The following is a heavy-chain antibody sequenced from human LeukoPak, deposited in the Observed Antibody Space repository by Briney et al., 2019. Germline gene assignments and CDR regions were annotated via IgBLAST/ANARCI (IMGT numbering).Heavy chain of an antibody. CDR1: GFTFNNYA. J-gene: IGHJ4*02. CDR3: AKPTGWYNFDY. Sequence: PPGGSLRLSCAASGFTFNNYAMTWVRQAPGKGLEWVSTISDNGDYTYYADFVKGRFTISRDNSKNTVYLHMNTLRAEDTAIYYCAKPTGWYNFDYWGQGTLVTVSS. D-gene: IGHD6-19*01. V-gene: IGHV3-23*01. CDR2: ISDNGDYT.